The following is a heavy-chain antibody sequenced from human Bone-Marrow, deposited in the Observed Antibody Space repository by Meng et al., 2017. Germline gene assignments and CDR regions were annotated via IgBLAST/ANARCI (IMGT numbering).Heavy chain of an antibody. V-gene: IGHV4-39*01. J-gene: IGHJ4*02. CDR2: IYYNGVT. CDR1: GGSIGSSSYY. CDR3: ARHLSCSGAGCFFDF. D-gene: IGHD2-15*01. Sequence: QLQLQESGPGLVKTSETLSLTCTVSGGSIGSSSYYWGWIRQPPGEGLEWIGVIYYNGVTYYKPSLKSRVTISADASKNQFSLKLSSVTAADTAVYYCARHLSCSGAGCFFDFWGQGTLVTVSS.